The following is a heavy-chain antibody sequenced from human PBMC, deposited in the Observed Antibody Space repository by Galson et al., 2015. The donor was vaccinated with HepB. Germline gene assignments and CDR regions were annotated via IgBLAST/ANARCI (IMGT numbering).Heavy chain of an antibody. V-gene: IGHV3-33*01. J-gene: IGHJ4*02. D-gene: IGHD4-17*01. CDR2: IWYDGSNK. CDR1: GFTFSSYG. Sequence: SLRLSCAASGFTFSSYGMHWVRQAPGKGLEWVAVIWYDGSNKYYADSVKGRFTISRDNSKNTLYLQMNSLRAEDTAVYYCARRRPGYGDYAADYWGQGTLVTVSS. CDR3: ARRRPGYGDYAADY.